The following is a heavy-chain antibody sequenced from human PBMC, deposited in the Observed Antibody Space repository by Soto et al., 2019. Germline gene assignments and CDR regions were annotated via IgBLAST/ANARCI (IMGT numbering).Heavy chain of an antibody. V-gene: IGHV3-23*01. D-gene: IGHD3-22*01. CDR3: ARDRVESGYPEYFQH. CDR2: ISGSGGST. J-gene: IGHJ1*01. Sequence: TVGFLRLSCAASGVTFISYAMSWVRQAPGKGLEWVSGISGSGGSTYYADSVKGRFTISRDNSKNTLYLQMNSLRAEDTAVYYCARDRVESGYPEYFQHWGQGTLVTVSS. CDR1: GVTFISYA.